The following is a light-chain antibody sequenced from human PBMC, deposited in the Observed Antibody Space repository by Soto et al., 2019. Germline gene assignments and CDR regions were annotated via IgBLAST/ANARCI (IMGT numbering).Light chain of an antibody. CDR2: AVT. CDR3: SSYTSTGTWV. CDR1: LSDVGGYNY. V-gene: IGLV2-14*01. Sequence: QSALTQPASVSGSPGQSITISCTGTLSDVGGYNYVSWYQQYPGKAPKLMIFAVTNRPSGVSNRFSGSKSDNTASLTISGLQAEDEADYYCSSYTSTGTWVFGGGTKVTVL. J-gene: IGLJ3*02.